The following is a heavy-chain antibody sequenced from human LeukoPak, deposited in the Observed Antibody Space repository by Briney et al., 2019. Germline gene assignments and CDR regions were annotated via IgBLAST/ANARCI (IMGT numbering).Heavy chain of an antibody. CDR3: ARGYAFGDY. D-gene: IGHD3-16*01. J-gene: IGHJ4*02. CDR1: GFTFNSYA. V-gene: IGHV3-7*03. Sequence: PGGSLRLSCAASGFTFNSYAMHWVRQAPGKGLEWVANIKQDGSEKYYVDSVKGRFTISRDNAKNSLYLQMNSLRAEDTAVYYCARGYAFGDYWGQGTLVTVSS. CDR2: IKQDGSEK.